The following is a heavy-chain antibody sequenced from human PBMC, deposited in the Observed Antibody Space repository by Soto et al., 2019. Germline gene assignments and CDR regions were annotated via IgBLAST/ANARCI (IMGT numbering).Heavy chain of an antibody. CDR1: GFTFDDYA. CDR3: EKGASTTVFAFNDY. V-gene: IGHV3-9*01. J-gene: IGHJ4*02. D-gene: IGHD4-17*01. Sequence: EVQLVESGGGLVQPGRSLRLSCAASGFTFDDYAMHWVRQGPGKGLEWVSSISWNSGNLGYADSVKGRFTISRDNAKQSLYLQMNSLRGEDTALYYCEKGASTTVFAFNDYWGQGTLVTVSS. CDR2: ISWNSGNL.